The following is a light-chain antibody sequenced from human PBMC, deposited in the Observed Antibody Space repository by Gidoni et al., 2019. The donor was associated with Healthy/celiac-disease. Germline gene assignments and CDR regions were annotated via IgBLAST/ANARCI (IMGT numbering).Light chain of an antibody. J-gene: IGKJ2*01. CDR2: LGS. Sequence: DIVMTQSPLSLPVTPGEPASISCRSSQRPLHRNGYNYLDWYLQKPGQSPQLLIYLGSNRASGVPDRFSGSGSGTDFTLKISRVEAEDVGVYYCMQALQTPRTFGQGTKLEIK. CDR1: QRPLHRNGYNY. CDR3: MQALQTPRT. V-gene: IGKV2-28*01.